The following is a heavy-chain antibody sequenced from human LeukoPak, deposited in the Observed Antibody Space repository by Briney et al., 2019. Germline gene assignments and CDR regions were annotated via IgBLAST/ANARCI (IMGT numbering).Heavy chain of an antibody. J-gene: IGHJ4*02. D-gene: IGHD3-22*01. V-gene: IGHV4-59*05. CDR1: GGSISSYY. CDR3: ASAYDTSGYYHDY. Sequence: SETLSLTCTVSGGSISSYYWSWIRQPPGKGLEWIGSVYYSGSTCYNPSVKSRVIISIDTSKNQFSLRLDSVTASDTAVYYCASAYDTSGYYHDYWGQGILVTVSS. CDR2: VYYSGST.